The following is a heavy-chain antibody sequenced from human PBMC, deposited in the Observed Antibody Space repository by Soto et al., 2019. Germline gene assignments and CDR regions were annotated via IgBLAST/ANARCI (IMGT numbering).Heavy chain of an antibody. J-gene: IGHJ4*01. V-gene: IGHV1-69*05. CDR1: GGTFSSYA. Sequence: QVQLVQSGAEVKKPGSSVKVSCKASGGTFSSYAISWVRQAPGQGLEWMGGIIPIFGTANYAQKFQGRFTITPDESTSTADMELRSLRSEDTAVYYCARAKGVEHDRDRLHYRGQGTLVTVSS. CDR2: IIPIFGTA. CDR3: ARAKGVEHDRDRLHY. D-gene: IGHD1-1*01.